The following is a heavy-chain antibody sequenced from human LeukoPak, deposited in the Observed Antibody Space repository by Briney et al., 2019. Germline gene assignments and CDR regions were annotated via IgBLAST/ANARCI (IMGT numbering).Heavy chain of an antibody. D-gene: IGHD3-22*01. J-gene: IGHJ4*02. Sequence: GGSLRLSCAASGFTFDEYAMHWVRQAPGKGLEWVSLISGDASSTYYADSVKGRFNISRDSSKNSLFLQMNSLRTEDSALYYCAKGAIYYDRLVDYWGQGTLVTVSS. CDR1: GFTFDEYA. V-gene: IGHV3-43*02. CDR2: ISGDASST. CDR3: AKGAIYYDRLVDY.